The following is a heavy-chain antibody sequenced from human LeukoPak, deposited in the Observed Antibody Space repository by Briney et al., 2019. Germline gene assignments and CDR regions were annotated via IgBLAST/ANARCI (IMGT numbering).Heavy chain of an antibody. D-gene: IGHD5-18*01. CDR1: GYTFTSYG. V-gene: IGHV1-18*01. CDR3: ARGPSGYSYGPHFDY. CDR2: ISAYNGNT. J-gene: IGHJ4*02. Sequence: ASVKVSCNASGYTFTSYGISWVRQAPGQGLEWMGWISAYNGNTNYAQKLQGRVTMTTDTSTSTAYMELRSLRSDDTAVYYCARGPSGYSYGPHFDYWGQGTLVTVSS.